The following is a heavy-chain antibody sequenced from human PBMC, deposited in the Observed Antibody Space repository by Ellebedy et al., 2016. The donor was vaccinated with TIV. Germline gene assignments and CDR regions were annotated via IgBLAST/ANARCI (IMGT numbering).Heavy chain of an antibody. J-gene: IGHJ5*02. CDR3: ARERSITMVRGRFDP. CDR2: ISAYNGNT. CDR1: GYTFTSYV. V-gene: IGHV1-18*04. Sequence: AASVKVSCKASGYTFTSYVISWVRQAPGQGLEWMGWISAYNGNTDFARKFQGRVTMTRDTSTSTVYMELSSLRSDDTAVYYYARERSITMVRGRFDPWGQGTLVTVSS. D-gene: IGHD3-10*01.